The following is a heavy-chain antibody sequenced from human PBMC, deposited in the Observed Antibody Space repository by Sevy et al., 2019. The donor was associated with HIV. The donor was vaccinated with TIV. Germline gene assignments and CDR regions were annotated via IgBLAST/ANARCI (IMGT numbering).Heavy chain of an antibody. Sequence: ASVKVSYKASGGTFSSYAISWVRQAPGQGLEWMGGIIPIVGTANYAQKFQGRVTITADESTSTAYMELSSLRSEDTAVYYCARGGGITMVQGVIRFDYWDQGTLVTVSS. CDR3: ARGGGITMVQGVIRFDY. CDR1: GGTFSSYA. D-gene: IGHD3-10*01. J-gene: IGHJ4*02. V-gene: IGHV1-69*13. CDR2: IIPIVGTA.